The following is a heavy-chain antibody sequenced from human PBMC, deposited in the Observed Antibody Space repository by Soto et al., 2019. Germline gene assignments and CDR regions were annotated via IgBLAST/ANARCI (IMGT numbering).Heavy chain of an antibody. V-gene: IGHV3-33*01. D-gene: IGHD5-18*01. Sequence: PGGSLRLSCAASGFTFSSYGMHWVRQAPGKGLEWVAVIWYDGSNKYYADSVKGRFTISRDNSKNTLYLQMNSLRAEDTAVYYCARDRGYSYGTAFDIWGQGTMVTVSS. CDR3: ARDRGYSYGTAFDI. J-gene: IGHJ3*02. CDR2: IWYDGSNK. CDR1: GFTFSSYG.